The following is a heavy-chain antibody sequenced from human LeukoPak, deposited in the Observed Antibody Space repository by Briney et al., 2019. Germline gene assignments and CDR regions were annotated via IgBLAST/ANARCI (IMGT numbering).Heavy chain of an antibody. CDR1: GYTLTELS. J-gene: IGHJ6*02. Sequence: ASVKVSCKVSGYTLTELSMHWVRQAPGKGLEWMGGFDPEDGETIYAQKFQGRVTMTRNTSISTAYMELSSLRSEDTAVYYCARTTVSTYYYYGMDVWGQGTTVTVSS. CDR2: FDPEDGET. CDR3: ARTTVSTYYYYGMDV. D-gene: IGHD4-11*01. V-gene: IGHV1-24*01.